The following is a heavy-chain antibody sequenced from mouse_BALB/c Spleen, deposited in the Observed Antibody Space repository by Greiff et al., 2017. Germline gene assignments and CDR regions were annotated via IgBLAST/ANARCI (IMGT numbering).Heavy chain of an antibody. CDR2: IRNKANGYTT. Sequence: EVQLVESGGGLVQPGGSLRLSCATSGFTFTDYYMSWVRQPPGKALEWLGFIRNKANGYTTEYSASVKGRFTISRDNSQSILYLQMNTLRAEDSATYYCARDDGYYDAMDDWGQGTSVTVSS. V-gene: IGHV7-3*02. CDR3: ARDDGYYDAMDD. CDR1: GFTFTDYY. J-gene: IGHJ4*01. D-gene: IGHD2-3*01.